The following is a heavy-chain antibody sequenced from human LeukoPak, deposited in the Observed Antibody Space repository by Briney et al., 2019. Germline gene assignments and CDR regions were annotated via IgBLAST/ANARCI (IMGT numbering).Heavy chain of an antibody. CDR2: ISWNSGSI. J-gene: IGHJ3*02. Sequence: GGSLRLSCAASGFTFDDYAMHWVRHAPGKGLEWVSGISWNSGSIGYADSVKGRFTISRDNAKNSLYLQMNSLRAEDTALYYCAKDIQAAAGTGGAFDIWGQGTMVTVSS. CDR3: AKDIQAAAGTGGAFDI. V-gene: IGHV3-9*01. D-gene: IGHD6-13*01. CDR1: GFTFDDYA.